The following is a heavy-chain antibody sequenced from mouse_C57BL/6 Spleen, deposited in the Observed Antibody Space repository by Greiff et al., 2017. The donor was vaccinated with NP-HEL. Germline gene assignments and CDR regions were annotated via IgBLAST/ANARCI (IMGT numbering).Heavy chain of an antibody. D-gene: IGHD1-1*01. CDR3: ARGDYGSGRFAY. V-gene: IGHV1-18*01. CDR2: INPNNGGT. CDR1: GYTFTDYN. Sequence: EVQLQQSGPELVKPGASVKIPCKASGYTFTDYNMDWVKQSHGKSLEWIGDINPNNGGTNYNQKFKGKATLTVDKSSSTAYMELRSLTSEDTAVYYCARGDYGSGRFAYWGQGTLVTVSA. J-gene: IGHJ3*01.